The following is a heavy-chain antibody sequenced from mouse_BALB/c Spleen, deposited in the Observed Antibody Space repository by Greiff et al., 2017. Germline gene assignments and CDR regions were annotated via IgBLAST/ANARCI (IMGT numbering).Heavy chain of an antibody. D-gene: IGHD2-4*01. CDR3: TRKRDYGYYFDY. Sequence: QVQLKQSGAELVRPGASVTLSCNASGYTFTDCEMHWVRQTPVHGLEWIGAIDPETGGTAYNQKFKGKATLTADKSSSTAYMELRSLTSEDSAVYYCTRKRDYGYYFDYWGQGTTLTVSS. J-gene: IGHJ2*01. CDR2: IDPETGGT. CDR1: GYTFTDCE. V-gene: IGHV1-15*01.